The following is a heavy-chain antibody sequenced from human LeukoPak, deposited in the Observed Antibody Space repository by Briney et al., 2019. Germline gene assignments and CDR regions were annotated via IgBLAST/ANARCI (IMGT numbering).Heavy chain of an antibody. D-gene: IGHD3-9*01. CDR3: ARDGAILTF. Sequence: PGGSLRLSCAASGFTFSSYEMNWVRQAPGKGLEWVSYISSSGSTIYYADSVKGRSTISRDNAKNSLYLQMNSLRAEDTAVYYCARDGAILTFWGQGTLVTVSS. V-gene: IGHV3-48*03. CDR1: GFTFSSYE. J-gene: IGHJ4*02. CDR2: ISSSGSTI.